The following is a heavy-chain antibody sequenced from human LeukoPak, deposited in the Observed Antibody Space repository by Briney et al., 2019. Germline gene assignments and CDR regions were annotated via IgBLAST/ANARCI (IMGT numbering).Heavy chain of an antibody. Sequence: ASVKVSCKASGYTFTSYAMHWVRQAPGQRLEWMGWFNAGNGNTKYSQKFQGRVTITRDTSASTAYMELSSLRSEDTAVYYCARGLDYGDLDNYWGQGTLVTVSS. CDR1: GYTFTSYA. D-gene: IGHD4-17*01. CDR3: ARGLDYGDLDNY. V-gene: IGHV1-3*01. CDR2: FNAGNGNT. J-gene: IGHJ4*02.